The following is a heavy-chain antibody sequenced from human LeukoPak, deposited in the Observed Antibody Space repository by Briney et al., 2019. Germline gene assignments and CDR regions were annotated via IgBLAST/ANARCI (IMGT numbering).Heavy chain of an antibody. J-gene: IGHJ5*02. D-gene: IGHD4-17*01. CDR2: ISGSGGST. Sequence: PGGSLRLSCAASGFTFSSYGMSWVRQAPGKGLEWVSAISGSGGSTYYADSVKGRFTISRDNSKNTLYLQMNSLRAEDTAVYYCAKDLRGDYVLPWFDPWGQGTLVTVSS. V-gene: IGHV3-23*01. CDR1: GFTFSSYG. CDR3: AKDLRGDYVLPWFDP.